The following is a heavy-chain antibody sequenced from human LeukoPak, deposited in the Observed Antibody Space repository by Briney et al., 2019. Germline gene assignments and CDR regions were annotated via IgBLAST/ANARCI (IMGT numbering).Heavy chain of an antibody. Sequence: GGSLRLSCAASGFTFSSYAMHWIRQAPGKGLEWVAVISYDGSNKYYADSVKGRFTISRDNSKNTLYLQMNSLRAEDTAVYYCARDADSAFDIWGQGTMVTVSS. D-gene: IGHD2-15*01. CDR2: ISYDGSNK. CDR1: GFTFSSYA. CDR3: ARDADSAFDI. V-gene: IGHV3-30-3*01. J-gene: IGHJ3*02.